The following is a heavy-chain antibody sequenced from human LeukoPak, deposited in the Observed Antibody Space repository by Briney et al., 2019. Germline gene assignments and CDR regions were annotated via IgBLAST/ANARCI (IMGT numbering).Heavy chain of an antibody. J-gene: IGHJ4*02. CDR2: INPNSGGT. D-gene: IGHD3-22*01. CDR1: EYSFTDYY. V-gene: IGHV1-2*02. Sequence: ASVKVSCKASEYSFTDYYIHWVRQAPGQRLEWMGWINPNSGGTNSAQKFQVRITLTRDTSISTAYMELSRLRSDDTAVYYCAAGPVYDYFEFWGQGTLVTVSS. CDR3: AAGPVYDYFEF.